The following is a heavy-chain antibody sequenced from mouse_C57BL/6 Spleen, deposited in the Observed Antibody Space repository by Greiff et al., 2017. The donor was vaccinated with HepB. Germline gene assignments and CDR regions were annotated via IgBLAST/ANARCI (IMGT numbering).Heavy chain of an antibody. Sequence: VQLQQSGAELVRPGSSVKLSCKASGYTFTSYWMDWVKQRPGQGLEWIGNIYPSDSETHYNQKFKDKATLTVDKSSSTAYMQLSSLTSEDSAVYYCARSPGYYGSSYRYFDVWGTGTTVTVSS. CDR3: ARSPGYYGSSYRYFDV. D-gene: IGHD1-1*01. J-gene: IGHJ1*03. CDR1: GYTFTSYW. V-gene: IGHV1-61*01. CDR2: IYPSDSET.